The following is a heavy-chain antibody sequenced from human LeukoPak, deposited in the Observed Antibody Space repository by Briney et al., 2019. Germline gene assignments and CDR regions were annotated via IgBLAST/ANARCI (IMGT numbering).Heavy chain of an antibody. CDR1: GGSISSSTYY. CDR3: ARRSSGGGLFDY. CDR2: IFYSGNT. V-gene: IGHV4-39*02. Sequence: SETLSLTCTISGGSISSSTYYWGWIRQPPGKGLEWIGSIFYSGNTYYNASLKSRVTISVDTSKNHFSLKLSSVTSADTAVYYCARRSSGGGLFDYWGQGTLVTVSS. J-gene: IGHJ4*02. D-gene: IGHD3-22*01.